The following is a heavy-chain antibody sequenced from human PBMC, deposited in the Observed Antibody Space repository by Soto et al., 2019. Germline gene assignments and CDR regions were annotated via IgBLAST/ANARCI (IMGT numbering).Heavy chain of an antibody. D-gene: IGHD3-10*01. CDR1: GFTFSGYW. Sequence: TGGSLRLSCEASGFTFSGYWMSWVRQAPGKGLEWVSGFRTGGDDGTTYYADSVKGRFTISRDNSKNTLFLQMNSLRAEDTAIYYCAKKVNSGPGSQYFDYWGQCTLVTVSS. CDR2: FRTGGDDGTT. J-gene: IGHJ4*02. CDR3: AKKVNSGPGSQYFDY. V-gene: IGHV3-23*01.